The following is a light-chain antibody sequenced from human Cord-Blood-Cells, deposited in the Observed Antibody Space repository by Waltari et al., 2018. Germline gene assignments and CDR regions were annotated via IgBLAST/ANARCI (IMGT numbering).Light chain of an antibody. CDR3: SSYTSSSTLVV. CDR2: DVS. Sequence: QSALAKPASISASPGPSIAISCTGTSSVDGGYNYFSWYQQHPGKAPKLMIYDVSKRPSGVSNRFSGSKSGNTASLTISGLQAEDEADYYCSSYTSSSTLVVFGGGTKLTVL. CDR1: SSVDGGYNY. J-gene: IGLJ2*01. V-gene: IGLV2-14*01.